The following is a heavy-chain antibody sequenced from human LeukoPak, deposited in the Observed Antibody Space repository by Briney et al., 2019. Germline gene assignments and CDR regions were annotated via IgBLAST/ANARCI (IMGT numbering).Heavy chain of an antibody. V-gene: IGHV4-34*01. CDR1: GDSFSGYY. CDR2: INHSGST. Sequence: SETLSLTCAVYGDSFSGYYWSWLRQPPGKGREWIGEINHSGSTNYNPSLKSRVTISVDTSKNQFSLKLSSVTAADTAVYYCARRGSSDYYYMDVWGKGTTVTVSS. J-gene: IGHJ6*03. CDR3: ARRGSSDYYYMDV. D-gene: IGHD6-25*01.